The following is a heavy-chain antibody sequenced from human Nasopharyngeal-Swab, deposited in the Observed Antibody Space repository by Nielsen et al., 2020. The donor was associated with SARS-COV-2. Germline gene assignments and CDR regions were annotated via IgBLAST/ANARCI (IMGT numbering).Heavy chain of an antibody. CDR2: INPNSGGT. Sequence: ASVKVSCKASGYTFTSYDINWVRPAPGQGLEWMGRINPNSGGTNYAQKFQGRVTMTRDTSISTAYMELSRLRSDDTAVYYCARDPTSVAGTGDYYYGMDVWGQGTTVTVSS. V-gene: IGHV1-2*06. CDR3: ARDPTSVAGTGDYYYGMDV. D-gene: IGHD6-19*01. J-gene: IGHJ6*02. CDR1: GYTFTSYD.